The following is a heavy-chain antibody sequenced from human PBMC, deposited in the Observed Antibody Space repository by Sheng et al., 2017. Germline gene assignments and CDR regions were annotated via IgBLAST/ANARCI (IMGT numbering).Heavy chain of an antibody. CDR1: GFTFSSYA. D-gene: IGHD3-10*01. CDR2: ISYDGSNK. J-gene: IGHJ4*02. Sequence: QVQLVESGGGVVQSGRSLRLSCAASGFTFSSYAMHWVRQAPGKGLEWVAVISYDGSNKYYAESVKGRFTISRDNSKNTLYLQMNSLRVEDTALYDCARPSGEWFGDPLEYWGQGTLVTVSS. V-gene: IGHV3-30*04. CDR3: ARPSGEWFGDPLEY.